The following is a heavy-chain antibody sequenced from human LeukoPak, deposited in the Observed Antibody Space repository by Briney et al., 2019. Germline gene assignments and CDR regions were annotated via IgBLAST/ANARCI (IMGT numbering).Heavy chain of an antibody. CDR1: GGTFSSYA. V-gene: IGHV1-69*04. CDR2: IIPILGIA. J-gene: IGHJ4*02. Sequence: ASVKVSCKASGGTFSSYAISWVRQAPRQGLEWMGRIIPILGIANYAQKLQGRVTMTTDTSTSTAYMELRSLRSDDTAVYYCARDLYYYDSSGYSRPTDYWGQGTLVTVSS. CDR3: ARDLYYYDSSGYSRPTDY. D-gene: IGHD3-22*01.